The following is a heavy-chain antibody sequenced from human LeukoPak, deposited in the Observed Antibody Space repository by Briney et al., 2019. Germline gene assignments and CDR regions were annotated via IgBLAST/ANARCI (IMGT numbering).Heavy chain of an antibody. Sequence: SLKVSSKASGGTFSIDAISWVRQAPGQGREWMGGIITIFGTANYEQKCQGRVTITTDEPTSTAYEELRSLRSEDTAVYYCASGHSGSYFPSRQVLQYYMDVWGKGTTVTVSS. D-gene: IGHD1-26*01. J-gene: IGHJ6*03. CDR2: IITIFGTA. CDR3: ASGHSGSYFPSRQVLQYYMDV. V-gene: IGHV1-69*05. CDR1: GGTFSIDA.